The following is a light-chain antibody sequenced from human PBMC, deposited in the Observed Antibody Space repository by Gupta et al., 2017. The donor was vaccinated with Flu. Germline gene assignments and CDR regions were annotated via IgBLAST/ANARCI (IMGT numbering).Light chain of an antibody. J-gene: IGKJ4*01. CDR1: HSVSTY. V-gene: IGKV3-11*01. CDR3: QQRTNWPRT. Sequence: GERATLSCRASHSVSTYVLWYQHKPGQAPRLLISDASDRAPGIPARFSGSGSGTEFTLTISSLEPEDFAIYYCQQRTNWPRTFGGGTKVESK. CDR2: DAS.